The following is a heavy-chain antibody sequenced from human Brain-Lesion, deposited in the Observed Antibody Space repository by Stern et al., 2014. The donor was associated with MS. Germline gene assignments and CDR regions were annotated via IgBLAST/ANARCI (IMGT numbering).Heavy chain of an antibody. CDR1: GFTFSSYG. D-gene: IGHD6-19*01. CDR2: IWFDXTKK. V-gene: IGHV3-33*06. Sequence: VQLVESGGGVVQPGRSLRLSCAVSGFTFSSYGMYWVRQAPGKGLEWVAGIWFDXTKKNYIESVKGRFTISRDNSKNTLSLQMTSLRAEDTAVYYCAKDKKDSSGWNLYFYGMDVWGQGTTVIVSS. J-gene: IGHJ6*02. CDR3: AKDKKDSSGWNLYFYGMDV.